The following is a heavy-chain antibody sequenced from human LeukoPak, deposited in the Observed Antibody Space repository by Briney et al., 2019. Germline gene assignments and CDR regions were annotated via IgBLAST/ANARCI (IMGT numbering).Heavy chain of an antibody. Sequence: SVKVSCKASGYTFTSYGISWVRQAPGQGLEWMGGIIPIFGTANYAQKFQGRVTITTDESTSTAYMELSSLRSEDTAVYYCARSQDTAAPYYYYYMDVWGKGTTVTVSS. J-gene: IGHJ6*03. V-gene: IGHV1-69*05. CDR3: ARSQDTAAPYYYYYMDV. CDR1: GYTFTSYG. CDR2: IIPIFGTA. D-gene: IGHD5-18*01.